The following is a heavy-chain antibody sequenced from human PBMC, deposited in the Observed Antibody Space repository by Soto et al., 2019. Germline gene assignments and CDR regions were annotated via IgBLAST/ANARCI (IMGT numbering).Heavy chain of an antibody. Sequence: SETLSLTCTVSGGSISSFYWNWIRQSAGKGLEWIGRIYLSGTTTYNPSLQSRGTMSVDTSKNQFSLKLSSLTAADTAIYYCARSPSTSSIGSFDIWGQGTMVTVSS. V-gene: IGHV4-4*07. CDR3: ARSPSTSSIGSFDI. D-gene: IGHD6-6*01. J-gene: IGHJ3*02. CDR1: GGSISSFY. CDR2: IYLSGTT.